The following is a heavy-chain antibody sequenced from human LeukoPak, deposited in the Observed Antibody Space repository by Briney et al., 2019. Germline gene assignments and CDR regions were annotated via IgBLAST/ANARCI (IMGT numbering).Heavy chain of an antibody. CDR1: GFTFSCFA. CDR2: IDKKDKGYATAT. Sequence: GGSLRLSCAASGFTFSCFAMHWVRQSSGKGLEWVGQIDKKDKGYATATAYAASVKGRFTIYRDDSINTAYLQMKSLKTEDTALYYCARDSGTYNWFDPWGQGTLVTVSS. CDR3: ARDSGTYNWFDP. J-gene: IGHJ5*02. D-gene: IGHD1-26*01. V-gene: IGHV3-73*01.